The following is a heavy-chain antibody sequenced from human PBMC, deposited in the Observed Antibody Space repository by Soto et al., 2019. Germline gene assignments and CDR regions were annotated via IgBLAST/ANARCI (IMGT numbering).Heavy chain of an antibody. V-gene: IGHV4-39*07. D-gene: IGHD6-19*01. Sequence: SGTLYLTCTVSGGSISSSSFYWGWIRHPPGNGLERIGSIYYSGSTYYNPSLKSRVAMSVDTSKNQFSLKLSSVTAADTAVYYCAREKWLSYYYYGMDVWGQGTTVTVSS. CDR3: AREKWLSYYYYGMDV. CDR2: IYYSGST. CDR1: GGSISSSSFY. J-gene: IGHJ6*02.